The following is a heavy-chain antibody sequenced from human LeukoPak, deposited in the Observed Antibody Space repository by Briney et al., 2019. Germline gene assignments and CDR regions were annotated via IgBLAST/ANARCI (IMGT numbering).Heavy chain of an antibody. D-gene: IGHD3-10*01. CDR1: GGSFSGYY. V-gene: IGHV4-34*01. Sequence: SETLSLTCAVYGGSFSGYYWSWIRQPPGKGLEWIGEINHSGSTNYNPSLKSRITISVDTSKNQFSLKLSSVTAADTAVYYCARGPGGNWFDPWGQGTLVTVSS. CDR3: ARGPGGNWFDP. J-gene: IGHJ5*02. CDR2: INHSGST.